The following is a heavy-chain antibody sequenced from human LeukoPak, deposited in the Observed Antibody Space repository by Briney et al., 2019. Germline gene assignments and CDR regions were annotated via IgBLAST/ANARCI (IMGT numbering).Heavy chain of an antibody. CDR2: STHTGST. CDR3: ARGRTGAAALDF. CDR1: GGSFSGHY. J-gene: IGHJ4*02. D-gene: IGHD2-2*01. V-gene: IGHV4-34*01. Sequence: SETLSLTCAVYGGSFSGHYWTWIRQAPGKGLEWIGESTHTGSTDYNPSLKSRVTISVDTSKNQFSLKLTSVSAADTAVYHCARGRTGAAALDFWGPGTLVTVSS.